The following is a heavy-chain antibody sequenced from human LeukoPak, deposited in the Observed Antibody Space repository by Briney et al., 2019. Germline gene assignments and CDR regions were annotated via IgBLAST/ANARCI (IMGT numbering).Heavy chain of an antibody. J-gene: IGHJ4*02. CDR3: ARDRRALKTFFDY. Sequence: GGSLRLSCEASGFAVSARPMSWVRQAPGKGLEWVSVIYSGGSTYFADSVKGRFTIFRDNSKNTLYLQMNSLRAEDTAVYYCARDRRALKTFFDYWGQGTLVTVSS. CDR1: GFAVSARP. CDR2: IYSGGST. V-gene: IGHV3-66*01.